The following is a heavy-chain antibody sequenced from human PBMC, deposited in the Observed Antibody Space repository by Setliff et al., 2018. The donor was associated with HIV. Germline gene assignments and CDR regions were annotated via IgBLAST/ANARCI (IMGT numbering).Heavy chain of an antibody. CDR2: ISGSGSKT. D-gene: IGHD3-10*01. CDR1: GFTFNIYV. J-gene: IGHJ4*02. V-gene: IGHV3-23*01. CDR3: AKVHYYGSGNYYRIFDY. Sequence: GGSLRLSCAASGFTFNIYVMNWVRQAPGKGLEWVSGISGSGSKTYYADSVKGRFTISRDNSKNTLYLQMDSLRAEDTAVYYCAKVHYYGSGNYYRIFDYWGQGTLVTVSS.